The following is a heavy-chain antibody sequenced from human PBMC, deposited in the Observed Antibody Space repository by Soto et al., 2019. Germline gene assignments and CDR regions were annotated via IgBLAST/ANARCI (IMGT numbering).Heavy chain of an antibody. CDR3: AKRGEDGYYYYGMDV. CDR2: ISYDGSNK. CDR1: GFTFSSYG. J-gene: IGHJ6*02. V-gene: IGHV3-30*18. Sequence: PGGSLRLSCAASGFTFSSYGMHWVRQAPGKGLEWVAVISYDGSNKYYADSVKGRFTISRDNSKNTLYLQMNSLRAEDTAVYYCAKRGEDGYYYYGMDVWGQGTTVTVSS. D-gene: IGHD2-15*01.